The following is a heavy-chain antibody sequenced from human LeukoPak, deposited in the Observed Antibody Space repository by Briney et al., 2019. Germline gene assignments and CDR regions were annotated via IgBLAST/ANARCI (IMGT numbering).Heavy chain of an antibody. V-gene: IGHV1-2*02. CDR3: AVACSWYRNDAFDI. CDR2: INPNSGGT. Sequence: ASVKVSCKASGYTFTGYYMHWVRQAPGQGLEWMGWINPNSGGTNYAQKFQGRVTMTRDTSISTAYMELSRLRSEDTAVYYCAVACSWYRNDAFDIWGQGTMVTVSS. CDR1: GYTFTGYY. D-gene: IGHD6-13*01. J-gene: IGHJ3*02.